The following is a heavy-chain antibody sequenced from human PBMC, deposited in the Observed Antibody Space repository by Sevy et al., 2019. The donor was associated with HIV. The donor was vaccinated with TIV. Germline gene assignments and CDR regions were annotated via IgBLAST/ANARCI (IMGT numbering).Heavy chain of an antibody. Sequence: GGSLRLSCSASGFTLRSFSMHWVRQAPGKGLEWVAAIWYDGRTKQYADSVKGRFTISRDNSKSMLNLEMNSLRAEDTALYFCARDSARVIVPTAGFDSWGQGTVVTVSS. V-gene: IGHV3-33*01. CDR2: IWYDGRTK. D-gene: IGHD1-1*01. J-gene: IGHJ5*01. CDR1: GFTLRSFS. CDR3: ARDSARVIVPTAGFDS.